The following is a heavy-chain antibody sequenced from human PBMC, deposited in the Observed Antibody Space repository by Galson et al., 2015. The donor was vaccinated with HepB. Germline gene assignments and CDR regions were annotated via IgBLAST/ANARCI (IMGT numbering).Heavy chain of an antibody. Sequence: SVKVSCKASGYTFTNYAIHWVRQAPGQRLEWMGWIIGGNPTTKYSQKFHGRVTITRDTSANIAYMQLSSLRSEDTAVYYCAREYRGLFGEFRDDYFDYWGQGTLVTVSS. CDR2: IIGGNPTT. V-gene: IGHV1-3*01. CDR3: AREYRGLFGEFRDDYFDY. J-gene: IGHJ4*02. CDR1: GYTFTNYA. D-gene: IGHD3-10*02.